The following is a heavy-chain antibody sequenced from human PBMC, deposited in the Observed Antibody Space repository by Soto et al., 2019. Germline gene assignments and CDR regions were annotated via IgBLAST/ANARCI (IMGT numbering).Heavy chain of an antibody. D-gene: IGHD1-1*01. Sequence: EVQLVQSGAEVKKPGESLKISCKGSGYSFTTYWIGWGRQMPGKVLEGMGIIYPSDSETRYSPAFQGQATISVDQYISSAYLQWSSLKASDTAIYYFARKTGAQGPMDYWGQGTLVTVS. CDR2: IYPSDSET. J-gene: IGHJ4*02. CDR1: GYSFTTYW. V-gene: IGHV5-51*03. CDR3: ARKTGAQGPMDY.